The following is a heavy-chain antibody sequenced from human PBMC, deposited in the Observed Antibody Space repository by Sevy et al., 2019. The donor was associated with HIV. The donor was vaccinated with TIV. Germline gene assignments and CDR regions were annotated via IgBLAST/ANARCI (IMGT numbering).Heavy chain of an antibody. J-gene: IGHJ6*02. D-gene: IGHD2-2*01. V-gene: IGHV3-7*03. Sequence: GGSLRLSCAVSGFTFRSYWMSWVRQAPGKGLEWVAHIKVDGSAKYHVDSVNDRFTISRDNAKNSLFLQMNSLRVEDTAVYYCARDCSSTSCLWGLDVWGQGTAVTVSS. CDR1: GFTFRSYW. CDR2: IKVDGSAK. CDR3: ARDCSSTSCLWGLDV.